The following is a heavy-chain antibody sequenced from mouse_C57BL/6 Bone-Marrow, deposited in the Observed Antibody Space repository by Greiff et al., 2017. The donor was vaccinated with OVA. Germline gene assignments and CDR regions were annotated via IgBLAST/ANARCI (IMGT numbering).Heavy chain of an antibody. CDR2: IYPGSGST. V-gene: IGHV1-55*01. D-gene: IGHD1-1*01. Sequence: QVQLQQPGAELVKPGASVKMSCKASGYTFTSYWITWVKQRPGQGLEWIGDIYPGSGSTNYNEKFKSKATLTVDTSSSTAYMQLSSLTSEDSAVYYCARHYGRGAWFAYWGQGTLVTVSA. CDR1: GYTFTSYW. J-gene: IGHJ3*01. CDR3: ARHYGRGAWFAY.